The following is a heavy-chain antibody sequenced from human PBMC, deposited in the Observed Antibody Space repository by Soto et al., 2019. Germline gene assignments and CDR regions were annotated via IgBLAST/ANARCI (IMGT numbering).Heavy chain of an antibody. Sequence: QVQLVESGGGVVQPGRSLRLSCAASGFTFSSYGMHWVRQAPGKGLEWVAVIWYDGSNKYYADSVKGRFTISRDNSKNTLYLYMNSQRAEDTAVDCCARELSCSSDVVEDDWGQGNLVTVSS. CDR3: ARELSCSSDVVEDD. J-gene: IGHJ4*02. CDR1: GFTFSSYG. CDR2: IWYDGSNK. D-gene: IGHD2-21*01. V-gene: IGHV3-33*01.